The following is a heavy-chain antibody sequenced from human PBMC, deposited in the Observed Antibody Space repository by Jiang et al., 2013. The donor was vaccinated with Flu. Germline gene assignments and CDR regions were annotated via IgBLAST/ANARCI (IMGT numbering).Heavy chain of an antibody. CDR3: ARGYGSGTVWEARPINYGMDV. CDR2: IYHSGST. V-gene: IGHV4-4*02. Sequence: TLSLTCAVSGGSISSSNWWSWVRQPPGKGLEWIGEIYHSGSTNYNPSLKSRVTISVDKSKNQFSLKLSSVTAADTAVYYCARGYGSGTVWEARPINYGMDVWGQGTTVTVSS. D-gene: IGHD3-10*01. J-gene: IGHJ6*02. CDR1: GGSISSSNW.